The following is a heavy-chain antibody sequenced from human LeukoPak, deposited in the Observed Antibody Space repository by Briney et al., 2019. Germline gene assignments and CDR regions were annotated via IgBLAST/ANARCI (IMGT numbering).Heavy chain of an antibody. CDR1: GGSFSGYY. CDR2: INHSGST. D-gene: IGHD1-26*01. V-gene: IGHV4-34*01. J-gene: IGHJ3*02. CDR3: ARSWMVGEGAFDI. Sequence: PSETLSLTCAVYGGSFSGYYWSWIRQPPGKGPEWIGEINHSGSTNYNPDVKSRVTISVDTSKNHFSLKLNSMTAADTAVYYCARSWMVGEGAFDIWGQGILVTVSS.